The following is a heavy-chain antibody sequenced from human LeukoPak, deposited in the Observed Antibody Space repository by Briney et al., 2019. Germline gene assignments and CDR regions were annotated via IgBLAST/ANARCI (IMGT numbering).Heavy chain of an antibody. Sequence: GGSLRFSCSASGFTFSSYAMHWLRQAPGKELKGVVVMSYDGSNKYYADSVKGRFTISRDSSKNTLYLQMNSLRAEDTAVYYCADGICSGGSCYSPDYWGQGTLVTVSS. J-gene: IGHJ4*02. CDR2: MSYDGSNK. V-gene: IGHV3-30*04. CDR3: ADGICSGGSCYSPDY. D-gene: IGHD2-15*01. CDR1: GFTFSSYA.